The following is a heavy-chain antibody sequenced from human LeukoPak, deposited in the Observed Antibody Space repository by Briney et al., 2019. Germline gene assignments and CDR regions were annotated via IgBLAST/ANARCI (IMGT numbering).Heavy chain of an antibody. V-gene: IGHV3-23*01. CDR1: GFTFSSYA. D-gene: IGHD3-16*02. CDR2: ISGSGGST. CDR3: ATDSFGVYDYVWGSYRLYYFDY. J-gene: IGHJ4*02. Sequence: GGSLRLSCAASGFTFSSYAMSWVRQAPGKGLEWVSAISGSGGSTYYADSVKGRFTISRDNSKNTLYLQMNSLRAEDTAVYYCATDSFGVYDYVWGSYRLYYFDYWGQGTLVTVSS.